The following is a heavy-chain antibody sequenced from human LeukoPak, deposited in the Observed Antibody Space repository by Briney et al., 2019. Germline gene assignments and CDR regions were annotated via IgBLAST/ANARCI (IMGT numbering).Heavy chain of an antibody. Sequence: PGGSLRLSCAASGFTFSSYGMSWVRQAPGKGLEWISAISGSSGSTYYADSVKGRFTISRDNSKNTLYLQMNSLRAEDTAVYYCAKGEQQLSPYYFDYWGQGTLVTVSS. CDR2: ISGSSGST. CDR1: GFTFSSYG. J-gene: IGHJ4*02. V-gene: IGHV3-23*01. D-gene: IGHD6-13*01. CDR3: AKGEQQLSPYYFDY.